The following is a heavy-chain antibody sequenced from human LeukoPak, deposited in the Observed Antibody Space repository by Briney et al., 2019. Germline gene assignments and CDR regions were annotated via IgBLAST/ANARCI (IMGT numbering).Heavy chain of an antibody. CDR2: ISGSGGST. V-gene: IGHV3-23*01. CDR1: GFTFSSYA. Sequence: PGGSLRLSCAASGFTFSSYAMSWVRQAPGNGLEWVSAISGSGGSTYYADSVKGRFTISRDNSKNTLYLQMNSLRAEDTAVYYCAKVRAIVVLTAAFDIWGQGTMVTVSS. J-gene: IGHJ3*02. CDR3: AKVRAIVVLTAAFDI. D-gene: IGHD2-21*02.